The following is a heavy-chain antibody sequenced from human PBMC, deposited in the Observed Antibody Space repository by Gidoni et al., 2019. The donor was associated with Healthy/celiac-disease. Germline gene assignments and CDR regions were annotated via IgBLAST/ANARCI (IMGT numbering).Heavy chain of an antibody. J-gene: IGHJ6*02. D-gene: IGHD6-13*01. V-gene: IGHV4-39*07. CDR2: IYYSGST. CDR1: GGSISSSSYY. CDR3: ARLAQQLAYGMDV. Sequence: QLQLQESGPGLVKPSETLSLTCTVSGGSISSSSYYWGWIRQPPGKGLEWIGSIYYSGSTYYNPSLKSRVTISVDTSKNQFSLKLSSVTAADTAVYYCARLAQQLAYGMDVWGQGTTVTVSS.